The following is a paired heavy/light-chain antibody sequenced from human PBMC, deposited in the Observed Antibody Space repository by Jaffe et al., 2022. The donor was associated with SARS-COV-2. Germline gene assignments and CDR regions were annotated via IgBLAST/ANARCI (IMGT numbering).Light chain of an antibody. CDR2: AAS. CDR1: QGISNY. J-gene: IGKJ1*01. CDR3: QKYNSAPRT. V-gene: IGKV1-27*01. Sequence: DIQMTQSPSSLSASVGDRVTITCRASQGISNYLAWYQQKPGKVPKLLIYAASTLQSGVPSRFSGSGSGTGFTLTINSLQPEDVATYYCQKYNSAPRTFGQGTKVEIK.
Heavy chain of an antibody. Sequence: QVQLQQWGAGLLKPSETLSLTCAVYGGSFSGYYWSWIRQPPGKGLEWIGEINHSGITNYNPSLKSRVTISVDTSKIQFSLKLSSVTAADTAVYYCARAPPYSSSWYLATLSWFDPWGQGTLVTVSS. CDR2: INHSGIT. CDR3: ARAPPYSSSWYLATLSWFDP. J-gene: IGHJ5*02. V-gene: IGHV4-34*01. CDR1: GGSFSGYY. D-gene: IGHD6-13*01.